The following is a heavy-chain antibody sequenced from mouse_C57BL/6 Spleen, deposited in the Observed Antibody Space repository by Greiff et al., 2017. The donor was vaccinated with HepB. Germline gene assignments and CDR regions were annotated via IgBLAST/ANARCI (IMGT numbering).Heavy chain of an antibody. J-gene: IGHJ4*01. Sequence: VQLQQSGAELVKPGASVKLSCKASGYTFTSYWMHWVKQRPGRGLEWIGRIDPNSGGTKYNEKFKSKATLTVDKPSSTAYMQLSSLTSEDSAVYYCARKDLDYDYDGNAMDYWGQGTSVTVSS. D-gene: IGHD2-4*01. CDR1: GYTFTSYW. V-gene: IGHV1-72*01. CDR3: ARKDLDYDYDGNAMDY. CDR2: IDPNSGGT.